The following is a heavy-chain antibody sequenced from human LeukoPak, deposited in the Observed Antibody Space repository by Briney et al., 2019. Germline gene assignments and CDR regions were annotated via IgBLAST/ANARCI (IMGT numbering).Heavy chain of an antibody. CDR3: ARGPLLYGSGSYYYGGTTVFDY. CDR1: GGSFSGYY. Sequence: SETLSLTCAVYGGSFSGYYWSWIRQPPGKGLEWIGEINHSGSTNYNPSLKSRVTISVDTSKNQFSLKLSSVTAADTAVYYCARGPLLYGSGSYYYGGTTVFDYWGQGTLVAASS. V-gene: IGHV4-34*01. D-gene: IGHD3-10*01. CDR2: INHSGST. J-gene: IGHJ4*02.